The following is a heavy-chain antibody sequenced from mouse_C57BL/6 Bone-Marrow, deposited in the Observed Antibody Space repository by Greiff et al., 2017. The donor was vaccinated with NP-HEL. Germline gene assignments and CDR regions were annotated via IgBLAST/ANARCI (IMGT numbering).Heavy chain of an antibody. Sequence: EVMLVESEGGLVQPGSSMKLSCTASGFTFSDYYMAWVRQVPEKGLEWVANINYDGSSTYYLDSLKSRFIISRDNAKNILYLQMSSLKSEDTATYYCTREGGLRRRTYAMGFWCQGTAVTVSS. V-gene: IGHV5-16*01. J-gene: IGHJ4*01. CDR3: TREGGLRRRTYAMGF. D-gene: IGHD2-4*01. CDR2: INYDGSST. CDR1: GFTFSDYY.